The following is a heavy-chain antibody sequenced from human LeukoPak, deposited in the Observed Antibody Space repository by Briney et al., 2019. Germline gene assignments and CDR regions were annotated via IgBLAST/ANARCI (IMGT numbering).Heavy chain of an antibody. V-gene: IGHV3-7*01. CDR2: IMKDGGQK. D-gene: IGHD3-10*01. CDR3: ASPIRGVDY. J-gene: IGHJ4*02. CDR1: GFTFSSYW. Sequence: GGSLRLSCAASGFTFSSYWMSWVRQAPGQGLEWVASIMKDGGQKIYVDSVKGRFTISRDNAKNSLYLQMNSLRAEDTAVYYCASPIRGVDYWGQGTLVTVSS.